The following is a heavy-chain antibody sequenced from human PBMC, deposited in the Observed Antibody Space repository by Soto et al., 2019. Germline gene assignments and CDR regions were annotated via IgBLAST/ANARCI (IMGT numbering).Heavy chain of an antibody. CDR1: GFTFSDYA. J-gene: IGHJ4*02. V-gene: IGHV3-30*18. CDR2: VSHDGRNT. Sequence: VQLVESGGGVVQPGRSLRLSCAASGFTFSDYAMHWVRQAPGKGLEWVAVVSHDGRNTHYADSVKGRFTISRDSSKNTVSLEMTSRRDEDTAVYYCAKGGRQWLVTSDFNYWGQGALVTVSS. CDR3: AKGGRQWLVTSDFNY. D-gene: IGHD6-19*01.